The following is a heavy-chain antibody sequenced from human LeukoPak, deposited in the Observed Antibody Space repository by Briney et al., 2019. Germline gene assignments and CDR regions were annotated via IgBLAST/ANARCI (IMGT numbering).Heavy chain of an antibody. CDR1: GGTFCSYA. Sequence: ASVKVSCKASGGTFCSYAISWVRQAPGQGLEWMGGIIPIFGTANYAQKFQGRVTITTDESTSTAYMELSSLRSEDTAVYYCARDYYYDSSGYYHYFDYWGQGTLVTVSS. CDR2: IIPIFGTA. V-gene: IGHV1-69*05. D-gene: IGHD3-22*01. CDR3: ARDYYYDSSGYYHYFDY. J-gene: IGHJ4*02.